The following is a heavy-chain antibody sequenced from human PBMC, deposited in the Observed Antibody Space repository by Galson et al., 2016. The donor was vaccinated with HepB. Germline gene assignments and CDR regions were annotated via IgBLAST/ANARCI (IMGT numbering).Heavy chain of an antibody. CDR1: GDTFTSFA. D-gene: IGHD1-26*01. Sequence: SVKVSCKASGDTFTSFAFSWVRQAPGQGLEWMGNIVPLFGTTEYAQKFQGRLTITADESTSTAYMELSSLRSEDTAIYFGAREGRGLGASDYWGQGTLVAISS. J-gene: IGHJ4*02. CDR3: AREGRGLGASDY. CDR2: IVPLFGTT. V-gene: IGHV1-69*13.